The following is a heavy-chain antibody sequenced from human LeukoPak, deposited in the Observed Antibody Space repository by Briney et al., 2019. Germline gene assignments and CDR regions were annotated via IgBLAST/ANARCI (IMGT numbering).Heavy chain of an antibody. CDR3: ARPSYGSGTPPDY. CDR1: GFTFSTYW. J-gene: IGHJ4*02. V-gene: IGHV3-7*01. D-gene: IGHD3-10*01. CDR2: IKQDGRER. Sequence: GGSLRLSCAASGFTFSTYWMSWVRQAPGKGLEWVANIKQDGRERYYVDSVKGRFTISRDNAKNSLYLQMNALRAEDTAVYYCARPSYGSGTPPDYWGQGTLVTVSS.